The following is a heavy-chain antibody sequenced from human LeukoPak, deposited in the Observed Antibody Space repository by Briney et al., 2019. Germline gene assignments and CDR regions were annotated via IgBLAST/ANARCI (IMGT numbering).Heavy chain of an antibody. V-gene: IGHV3-74*01. Sequence: SGGSLRLSCAASGFTFSSYWMHWVRQAPGKGLVWVSRINSDGSSTSYADSVKGRFTISRDNAKNTLYLQMNSLRAEDTSVYYCARDSELWLAHGDYSFDLWGRGPRVIVS. J-gene: IGHJ2*01. D-gene: IGHD6-19*01. CDR1: GFTFSSYW. CDR2: INSDGSST. CDR3: ARDSELWLAHGDYSFDL.